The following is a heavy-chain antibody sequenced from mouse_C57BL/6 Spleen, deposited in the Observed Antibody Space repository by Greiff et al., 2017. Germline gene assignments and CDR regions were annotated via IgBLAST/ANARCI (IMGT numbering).Heavy chain of an antibody. D-gene: IGHD2-1*01. CDR1: GYSITSGYY. J-gene: IGHJ2*01. Sequence: ESGPGLVKPSQSLSLTCSVTGYSITSGYYWNWIRQFPGNKLEWMGYISYDGSNNYNSSLKNRISITRDTSKNQFVLKLKSVTTEDTATYYCARRGGNYCFDYWGQGTTLTVSS. V-gene: IGHV3-6*01. CDR3: ARRGGNYCFDY. CDR2: ISYDGSN.